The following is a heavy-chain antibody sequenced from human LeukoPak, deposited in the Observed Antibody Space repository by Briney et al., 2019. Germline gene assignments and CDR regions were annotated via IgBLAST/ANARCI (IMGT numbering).Heavy chain of an antibody. D-gene: IGHD2-2*01. Sequence: GRSLRLSCAASGFTFSSYAMHWVRQAPGKGLEWVAVISYDGSNKYYADSVKGRLTISRDNSKNTLYLQMNSLRAEDTAVYYCARAYCSSTSCYGDYWGQGTLVTVSS. CDR3: ARAYCSSTSCYGDY. V-gene: IGHV3-30-3*01. J-gene: IGHJ4*02. CDR2: ISYDGSNK. CDR1: GFTFSSYA.